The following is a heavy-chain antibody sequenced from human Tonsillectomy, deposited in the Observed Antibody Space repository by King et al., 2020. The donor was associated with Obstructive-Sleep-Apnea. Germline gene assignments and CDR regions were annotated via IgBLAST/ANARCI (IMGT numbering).Heavy chain of an antibody. D-gene: IGHD3-22*01. J-gene: IGHJ5*02. Sequence: VQLVESGGGVVQPGRSLRLSCAASGFTFSSYGMHWVRQAPGKGLDGVAVISYDGSNKYYADSVKGRFTISRDNSKKTLYLQMNSLRAEGTAVYYCAKSGVVISYNWFDPWGQGTLVTVSS. CDR1: GFTFSSYG. CDR2: ISYDGSNK. V-gene: IGHV3-30*18. CDR3: AKSGVVISYNWFDP.